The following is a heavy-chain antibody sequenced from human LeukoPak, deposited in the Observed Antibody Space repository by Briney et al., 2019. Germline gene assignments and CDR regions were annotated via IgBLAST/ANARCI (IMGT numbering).Heavy chain of an antibody. D-gene: IGHD7-27*01. CDR3: ASWGPNWFDP. CDR2: IYYSGST. J-gene: IGHJ5*02. Sequence: SETLSLTCTVSGGSISSGGYYWSWIRQHPGKGLEWIGYIYYSGSTYYNPSLKSRVTISVDTSKNQFSLKLSSVTAADTAVYYCASWGPNWFDPWGQGTLVTVSS. CDR1: GGSISSGGYY. V-gene: IGHV4-31*03.